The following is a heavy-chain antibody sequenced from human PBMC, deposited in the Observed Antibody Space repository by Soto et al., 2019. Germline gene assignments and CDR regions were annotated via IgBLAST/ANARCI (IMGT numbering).Heavy chain of an antibody. Sequence: QVQLQESGPGLVKPSETLSLTCTVSGGSISSYYWSWIRQPPGKGLEWLGYIYYSGSTNYNPSLKCRVPISVYTSKNQFSLKLSSVTAADTAVYYCARGGGDIWGTQAAFDIWGQGTMVTVSS. D-gene: IGHD3-16*01. CDR3: ARGGGDIWGTQAAFDI. V-gene: IGHV4-59*01. J-gene: IGHJ3*02. CDR2: IYYSGST. CDR1: GGSISSYY.